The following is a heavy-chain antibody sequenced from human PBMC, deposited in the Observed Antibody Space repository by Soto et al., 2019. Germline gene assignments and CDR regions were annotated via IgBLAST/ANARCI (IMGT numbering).Heavy chain of an antibody. Sequence: QVQLVQSGAEVKKPGSSVKVSCKASGGTFSSYAISWVRQAPGQGLEWMGGIIPISDTTNYAQKFQGRVTITADESTSTAYMELSSLRSEDTAVYYCARSQGSSTSLEIYYYYYYGMDVRGQGTTVKVS. CDR3: ARSQGSSTSLEIYYYYYYGMDV. CDR1: GGTFSSYA. D-gene: IGHD2-2*01. J-gene: IGHJ6*02. CDR2: IIPISDTT. V-gene: IGHV1-69*01.